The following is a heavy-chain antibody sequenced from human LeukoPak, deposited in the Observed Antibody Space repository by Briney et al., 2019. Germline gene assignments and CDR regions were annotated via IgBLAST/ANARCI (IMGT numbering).Heavy chain of an antibody. V-gene: IGHV4-30-4*01. CDR2: IYYSGST. J-gene: IGHJ4*02. Sequence: SQTLSLTCTVSGGSINSGDYYRSWIRQPPAKGLELIGYIYYSGSTFYNPSLKSRLIISVDRSMNHFSLNLNSLTAADTAVYYCARVTFSGFFDYWGQGRLVTVSS. CDR1: GGSINSGDYY. CDR3: ARVTFSGFFDY. D-gene: IGHD2/OR15-2a*01.